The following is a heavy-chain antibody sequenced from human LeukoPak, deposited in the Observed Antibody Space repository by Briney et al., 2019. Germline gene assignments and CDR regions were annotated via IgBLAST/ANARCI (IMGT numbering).Heavy chain of an antibody. CDR3: ARSGWFGEASML. J-gene: IGHJ4*02. D-gene: IGHD3-10*01. Sequence: PSETLSLTCTVSGGSISSYHWSWIRQPPGKGLEWIGYIYYSGSTNYNPSLKSRVTISVDTSKNQFSLKLTSVTAADTAVYYCARSGWFGEASMLWGQGTLVTVSS. CDR1: GGSISSYH. V-gene: IGHV4-59*08. CDR2: IYYSGST.